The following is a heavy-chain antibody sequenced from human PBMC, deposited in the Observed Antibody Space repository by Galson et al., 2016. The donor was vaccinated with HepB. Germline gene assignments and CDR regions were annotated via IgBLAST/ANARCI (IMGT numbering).Heavy chain of an antibody. CDR3: VRSLGSGSQAYYGMDV. D-gene: IGHD3-10*01. Sequence: SVKVSCKASGYTFTSYRMHWVRQAPGQGLEWMGIINPSGGSASYAQKFQDRVTMTRDTPTSTVYMELSSLRSEDTAVYYCVRSLGSGSQAYYGMDVWGKGTTVTVSS. CDR1: GYTFTSYR. CDR2: INPSGGSA. J-gene: IGHJ6*04. V-gene: IGHV1-46*03.